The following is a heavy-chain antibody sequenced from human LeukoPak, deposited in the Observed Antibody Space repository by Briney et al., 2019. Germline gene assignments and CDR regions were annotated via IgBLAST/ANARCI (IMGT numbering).Heavy chain of an antibody. CDR1: GFIFSTYA. D-gene: IGHD3-3*01. V-gene: IGHV3-23*01. Sequence: PGRSLRLSCAASGFIFSTYAMNWVRQAPGKGLEWVSGISGIGGSSFYADSLKGRLTISRDNPKHTLYLQMNNLRAEDTAVYYCAKDGTLRFLEWLLHFDFWGQGTLVTVSS. CDR2: ISGIGGSS. CDR3: AKDGTLRFLEWLLHFDF. J-gene: IGHJ4*02.